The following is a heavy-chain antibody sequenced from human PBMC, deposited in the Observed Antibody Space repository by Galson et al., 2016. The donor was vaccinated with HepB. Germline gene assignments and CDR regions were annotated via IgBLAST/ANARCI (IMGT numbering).Heavy chain of an antibody. CDR3: ARSVGRGPAAHFDF. J-gene: IGHJ4*02. Sequence: SLRLSCAASGFAFSNYYMSWIRQAPGKGLEWISYISSISGSIHYADSVEGRFTISRDNAKNSLYLQMYSLRAEDTAVYYCARSVGRGPAAHFDFWGQGTLVTASS. V-gene: IGHV3-11*01. CDR2: ISSISGSI. CDR1: GFAFSNYY. D-gene: IGHD2-2*01.